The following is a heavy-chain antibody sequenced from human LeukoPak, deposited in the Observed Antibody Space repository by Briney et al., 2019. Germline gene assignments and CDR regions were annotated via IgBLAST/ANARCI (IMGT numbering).Heavy chain of an antibody. V-gene: IGHV3-48*01. Sequence: GGSLRLSCEASGFTFSSYSMNWVRQAPGKGLEWISYISRSSSTVHYADSVKGRFTISRDNVKNSLHLQLNSLRAEDTAMYYCARQNDFWRGYYDYWGQGILVTVSS. CDR1: GFTFSSYS. CDR2: ISRSSSTV. CDR3: ARQNDFWRGYYDY. D-gene: IGHD3-3*01. J-gene: IGHJ4*02.